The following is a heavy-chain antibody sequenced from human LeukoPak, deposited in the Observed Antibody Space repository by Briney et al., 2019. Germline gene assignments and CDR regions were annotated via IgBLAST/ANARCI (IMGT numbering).Heavy chain of an antibody. D-gene: IGHD3-10*01. J-gene: IGHJ4*01. CDR3: ARGSGAPTAFPLDF. CDR2: IYPSGT. CDR1: GASLGRFY. Sequence: PSETLSLTCTVSGASLGRFYWAWVRQPPGERPEWIGYIYPSGTVYNPSLKSRVIISADTSKNQFSLSPRSVTAADTAVYYCARGSGAPTAFPLDFWGPGLLVTVSS. V-gene: IGHV4-4*09.